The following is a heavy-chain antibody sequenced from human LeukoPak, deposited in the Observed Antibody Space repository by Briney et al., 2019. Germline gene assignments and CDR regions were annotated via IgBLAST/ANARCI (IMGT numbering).Heavy chain of an antibody. J-gene: IGHJ4*02. V-gene: IGHV1-69*05. Sequence: ASVKVSCKASGCTFSSYAISWVRQAPGQGLEWMGRIIPIFGTANYAQKFQGRVTITTDESTSTAYMELSSLRSEDTAVYYCARTKLGIGGGYFDYWGQGTLVTVS. CDR3: ARTKLGIGGGYFDY. CDR1: GCTFSSYA. D-gene: IGHD7-27*01. CDR2: IIPIFGTA.